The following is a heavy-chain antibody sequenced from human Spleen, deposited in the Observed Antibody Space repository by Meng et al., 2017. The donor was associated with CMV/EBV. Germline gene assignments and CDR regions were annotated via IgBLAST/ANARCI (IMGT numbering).Heavy chain of an antibody. CDR1: GFTFSSYS. D-gene: IGHD3-16*01. Sequence: GGSLRLSCAASGFTFSSYSMSWVRQAPGKGLEWVSAISGSGGNTYYADSVKGRFTISRDNSKNTLYLQMNGLRAEDTAVYYCAKGVWDYFDYWGQGTLVTVSS. CDR3: AKGVWDYFDY. J-gene: IGHJ4*02. CDR2: ISGSGGNT. V-gene: IGHV3-23*01.